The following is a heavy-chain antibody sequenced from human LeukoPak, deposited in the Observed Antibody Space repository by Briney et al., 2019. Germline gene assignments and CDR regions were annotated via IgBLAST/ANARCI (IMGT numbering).Heavy chain of an antibody. D-gene: IGHD5-18*01. CDR2: ISSSSSYI. J-gene: IGHJ4*02. CDR1: GFTFSSYS. CDR3: ARDVDTAMATVH. Sequence: GGSLRLSCAASGFTFSSYSMNWVRQAPGKGLEWVSSISSSSSYIYYADSVKGRFTISRDNAKNSLYLQMNSLRAEDTAVYYCARDVDTAMATVHWGQGALVTVSS. V-gene: IGHV3-21*01.